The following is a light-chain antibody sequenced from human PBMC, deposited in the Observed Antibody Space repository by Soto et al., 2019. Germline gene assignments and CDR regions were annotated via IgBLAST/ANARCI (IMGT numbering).Light chain of an antibody. J-gene: IGKJ4*01. CDR1: QSVGSK. CDR2: DAS. Sequence: ELVMTQSPPTLSVSPGERATLSCRASQSVGSKLAWYQQRPCQAPRLLIYDASNRATGIPARFSGSGSGTEFSLTISSLQSEDFAVYACQQYGDWPGAFGGGTKVEIK. V-gene: IGKV3D-15*01. CDR3: QQYGDWPGA.